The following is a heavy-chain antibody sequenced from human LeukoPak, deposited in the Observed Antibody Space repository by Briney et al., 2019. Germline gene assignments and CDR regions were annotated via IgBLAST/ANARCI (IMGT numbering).Heavy chain of an antibody. V-gene: IGHV3-23*01. CDR3: AKTRPLDSSSWSHGDY. CDR1: GFDFSVYA. CDR2: ISGSGDST. Sequence: GGSLRLSCATSGFDFSVYALSWVRQAPGKGLEWVSAISGSGDSTYYGDSVKGRFTISKDNSKNTLYLQMNSLRAEDTAVYYCAKTRPLDSSSWSHGDYWGQGTLVTVSS. J-gene: IGHJ4*02. D-gene: IGHD6-13*01.